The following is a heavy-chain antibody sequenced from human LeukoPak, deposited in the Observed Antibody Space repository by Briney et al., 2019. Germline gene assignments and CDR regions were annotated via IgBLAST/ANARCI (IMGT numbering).Heavy chain of an antibody. J-gene: IGHJ4*02. CDR3: ASEEGVRGVIRPY. D-gene: IGHD3-10*01. CDR1: DGSITNND. Sequence: SETLSLTCAVSDGSITNNDWSWVRQTPGKGLEFIGYVHYSGTTNYNPSLRSRVTISIDTSRKHFFLKLKSVTAADTAVYYCASEEGVRGVIRPYWGQGTLVTVSS. CDR2: VHYSGTT. V-gene: IGHV4-59*12.